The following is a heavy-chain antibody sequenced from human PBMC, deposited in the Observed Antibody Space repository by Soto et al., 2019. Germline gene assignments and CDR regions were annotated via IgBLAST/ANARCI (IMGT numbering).Heavy chain of an antibody. J-gene: IGHJ4*02. CDR1: GFTFSNYA. CDR3: AKVFSPEGGNYFDY. CDR2: ISNSFSDGNT. Sequence: PGGSLRLSCAASGFTFSNYAMNWVRQAPGKGLEWVSAISNSFSDGNTHYADSVKGRFTISRDNDKNTVFLEMNSLRAKDTAVYYCAKVFSPEGGNYFDYWGQGALVTVSS. V-gene: IGHV3-23*01.